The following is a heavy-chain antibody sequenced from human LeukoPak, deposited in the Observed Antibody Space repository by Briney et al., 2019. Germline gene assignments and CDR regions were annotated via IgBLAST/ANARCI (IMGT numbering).Heavy chain of an antibody. D-gene: IGHD3-16*01. Sequence: GRSLRLSCAASGFTFSSYGMHWVRQAPGKGLEWVAVISYDGSNKYYADSVKGRFTISRDNSKNTLYLQMNSLRAEDTAVYYCAKGAIYDYVWGSSLGYWGQGTPVTVSS. CDR1: GFTFSSYG. CDR3: AKGAIYDYVWGSSLGY. CDR2: ISYDGSNK. V-gene: IGHV3-30*18. J-gene: IGHJ4*02.